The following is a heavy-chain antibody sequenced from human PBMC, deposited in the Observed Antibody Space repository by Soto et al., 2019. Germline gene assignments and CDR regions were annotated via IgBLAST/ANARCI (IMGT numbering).Heavy chain of an antibody. V-gene: IGHV3-9*01. J-gene: IGHJ6*02. Sequence: SLRLSCAASGFTFDDYAMHWVRQAPGKGLEWVSGISWNSGSIGYADSVKGRFTISRDNAKNSLYLQMNSLRAEDTALYYCARAGIAVAGAGSGMDVWGHGTTVTVSS. CDR1: GFTFDDYA. CDR2: ISWNSGSI. D-gene: IGHD6-19*01. CDR3: ARAGIAVAGAGSGMDV.